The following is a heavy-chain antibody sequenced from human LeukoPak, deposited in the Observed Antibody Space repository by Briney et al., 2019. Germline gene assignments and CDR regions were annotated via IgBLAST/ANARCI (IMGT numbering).Heavy chain of an antibody. Sequence: GGSLRLSCAASGFILSDYSMSWIRQAPGKGLEWLSYISDSGTIIHNADSVRGRFTISRDSAKNSLFLQMNSLRADDTAVYYCARDSTPPNYTSGKSDAFDIWGQGTLVSVSS. J-gene: IGHJ3*02. CDR1: GFILSDYS. D-gene: IGHD3-10*01. CDR2: ISDSGTII. V-gene: IGHV3-11*01. CDR3: ARDSTPPNYTSGKSDAFDI.